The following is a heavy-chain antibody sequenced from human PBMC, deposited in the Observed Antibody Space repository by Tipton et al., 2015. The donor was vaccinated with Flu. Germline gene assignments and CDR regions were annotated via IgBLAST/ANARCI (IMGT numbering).Heavy chain of an antibody. CDR3: ARSYSSVWYGAFDI. CDR2: VYSGGTA. V-gene: IGHV4-61*02. D-gene: IGHD6-19*01. Sequence: GLVKPSQTLSLTCTVSGASISSGTFYWNWIRQSAGKGLEWIGRVYSGGTANYKPSLKSRLTISADMSKSQVSLNLTSVTAADTAVYFCARSYSSVWYGAFDIWGLGTLVTVSS. CDR1: GASISSGTFY. J-gene: IGHJ3*02.